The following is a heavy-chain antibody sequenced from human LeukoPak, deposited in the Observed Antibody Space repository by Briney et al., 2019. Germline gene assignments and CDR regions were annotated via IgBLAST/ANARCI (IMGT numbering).Heavy chain of an antibody. CDR1: GESVSSNSAA. J-gene: IGHJ4*02. CDR2: TYYRSKWYN. Sequence: SQTLSLTCAISGESVSSNSAAWNWIRQSPSKGLEWLGRTYYRSKWYNDYAVSVKSRITINPDTSKNQFSPQLNSVTPEDTAVYYCAREYRIAARPYYFDYWGQGTLVTVSS. D-gene: IGHD6-6*01. CDR3: AREYRIAARPYYFDY. V-gene: IGHV6-1*01.